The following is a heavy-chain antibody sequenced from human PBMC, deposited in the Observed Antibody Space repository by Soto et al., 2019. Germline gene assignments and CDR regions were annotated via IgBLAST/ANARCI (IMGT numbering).Heavy chain of an antibody. V-gene: IGHV4-31*03. CDR3: TYSGSRYYFDY. CDR1: GGSISSGGYY. Sequence: PSETLSLTCTVSGGSISSGGYYWSWIRQHPGKGLEWIGYIYYSGSTYYNPSLKSRVTISVDTSKNQFSLKLSSVTAADTAVYYCTYSGSRYYFDYWGQGTLVTVSS. D-gene: IGHD1-26*01. J-gene: IGHJ4*02. CDR2: IYYSGST.